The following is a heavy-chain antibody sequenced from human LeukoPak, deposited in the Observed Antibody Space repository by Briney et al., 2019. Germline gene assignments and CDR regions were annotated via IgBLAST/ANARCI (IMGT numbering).Heavy chain of an antibody. CDR3: TTYYGDYYFDY. Sequence: GGSLRLSCAASGXTFSNAWMSWVRQAPGKGLEWVGRIKSKTDGGTTDYAAPVKGRFTISRDDSKNTLYLQMNSLKTEDTAVYYCTTYYGDYYFDYWGQGTLVTVSS. CDR2: IKSKTDGGTT. J-gene: IGHJ4*02. V-gene: IGHV3-15*01. CDR1: GXTFSNAW. D-gene: IGHD4-17*01.